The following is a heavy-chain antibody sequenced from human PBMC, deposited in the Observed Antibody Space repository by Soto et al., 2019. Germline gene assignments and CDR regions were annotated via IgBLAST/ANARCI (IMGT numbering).Heavy chain of an antibody. CDR1: GYTFTGYY. CDR3: ARGDLGYCSSTSCYTYNWFDP. CDR2: INPNSGGT. J-gene: IGHJ5*02. V-gene: IGHV1-2*04. Sequence: ASVKVSCKASGYTFTGYYMHWVRQAPGQGLEWMGWINPNSGGTNYAQKFQGWVTMARDTSISTAYMELSRLRSDDTAVYYCARGDLGYCSSTSCYTYNWFDPWGQGTLVTVSS. D-gene: IGHD2-2*02.